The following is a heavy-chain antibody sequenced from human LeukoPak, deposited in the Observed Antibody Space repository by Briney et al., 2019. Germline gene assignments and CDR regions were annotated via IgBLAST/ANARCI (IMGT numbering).Heavy chain of an antibody. Sequence: SGGSLRLSCAASGFTFSSYSMNWVRQAPGKGLEWVSSISSSSSYIYYADSVKGRFTISRDNAKNSLYLQMNSLRAEDTAVYYCATENYGSLAGWGQGTLVTVSS. J-gene: IGHJ4*02. CDR2: ISSSSSYI. D-gene: IGHD2-15*01. CDR3: ATENYGSLAG. CDR1: GFTFSSYS. V-gene: IGHV3-21*01.